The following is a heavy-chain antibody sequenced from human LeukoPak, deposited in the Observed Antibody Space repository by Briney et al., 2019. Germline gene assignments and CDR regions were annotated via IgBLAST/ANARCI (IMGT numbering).Heavy chain of an antibody. Sequence: GGSLRLSCAASGFTFSSYSMNWVRQAPGKGLEWVSAISGSGTDTFYANSVKGRFTISRDNPKNTLYLQMNSLRAEDTAVYYCAKGGGSSCYSPSDYWGQGTLVTVSS. D-gene: IGHD2-15*01. J-gene: IGHJ4*02. CDR3: AKGGGSSCYSPSDY. CDR2: ISGSGTDT. CDR1: GFTFSSYS. V-gene: IGHV3-23*01.